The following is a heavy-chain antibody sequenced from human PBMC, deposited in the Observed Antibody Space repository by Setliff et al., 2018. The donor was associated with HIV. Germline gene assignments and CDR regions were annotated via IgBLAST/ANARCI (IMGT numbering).Heavy chain of an antibody. CDR3: AKTLVVVASPLDF. Sequence: GVSLRLSCAASGFSFSNYAMSWVRQAPGKGLEWVSSVIRGGHNTFYADSVKGRFTISRDNSKDTLYLQMSGLTAEDTAIYYCAKTLVVVASPLDFWGQGTLVTVS. CDR2: VIRGGHNT. J-gene: IGHJ4*02. V-gene: IGHV3-23*01. D-gene: IGHD2-15*01. CDR1: GFSFSNYA.